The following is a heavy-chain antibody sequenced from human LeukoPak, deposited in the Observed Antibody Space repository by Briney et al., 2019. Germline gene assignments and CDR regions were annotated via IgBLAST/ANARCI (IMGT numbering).Heavy chain of an antibody. CDR1: GFTFEDYA. Sequence: PGRSLRLSCAASGFTFEDYAMHWVRQAPGKGLEWVSGISWNSGSIGYADSVKGRFTISRDNSKNTLYLQMNSLRAEDMAVYYCAKGLYGTVGAPFDYWGQGTLVTVSS. J-gene: IGHJ4*02. D-gene: IGHD1-26*01. V-gene: IGHV3-9*03. CDR3: AKGLYGTVGAPFDY. CDR2: ISWNSGSI.